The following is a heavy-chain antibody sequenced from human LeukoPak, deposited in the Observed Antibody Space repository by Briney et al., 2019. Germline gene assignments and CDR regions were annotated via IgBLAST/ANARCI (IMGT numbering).Heavy chain of an antibody. V-gene: IGHV3-30*02. CDR2: IRYDGSNK. CDR1: GFTFNSYG. J-gene: IGHJ3*02. CDR3: GKLRTYYYDSSGYVKDSGAFDI. Sequence: PGGSLRLSCAASGFTFNSYGMHWVRQAPGKGLEWVAFIRYDGSNKYYADSVKGRFTISRDNSENTLYLQMNSLRPENTAVYYCGKLRTYYYDSSGYVKDSGAFDIWGQGTMVTASS. D-gene: IGHD3-22*01.